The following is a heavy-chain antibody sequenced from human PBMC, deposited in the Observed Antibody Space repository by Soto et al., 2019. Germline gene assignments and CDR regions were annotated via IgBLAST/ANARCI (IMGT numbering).Heavy chain of an antibody. D-gene: IGHD6-13*01. J-gene: IGHJ5*02. V-gene: IGHV3-21*01. CDR3: ARDGFSSSWLPGVPA. Sequence: GGSLRLSCAASGFTFSSYSMNWVRQAPGKGLEWVSSISSSSSYIYYADSVKGRFTISRDNAKNSLYLQMNSLRAEDTAVYYCARDGFSSSWLPGVPAWGQGTLVTVSS. CDR1: GFTFSSYS. CDR2: ISSSSSYI.